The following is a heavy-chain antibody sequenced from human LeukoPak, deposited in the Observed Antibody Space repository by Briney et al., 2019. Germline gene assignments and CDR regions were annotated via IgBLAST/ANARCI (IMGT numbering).Heavy chain of an antibody. CDR2: INHSGST. J-gene: IGHJ6*03. Sequence: SETLSLTCAVYGGSFSGYYWSWTRQPPGKGLEWIGEINHSGSTNYNPSLKSRVTISVDTSKNQFSLKLSSVTAADTAVYYCARLKVTPYYYYYYMDVWGKGTTVTISS. V-gene: IGHV4-34*01. CDR3: ARLKVTPYYYYYYMDV. D-gene: IGHD2-21*02. CDR1: GGSFSGYY.